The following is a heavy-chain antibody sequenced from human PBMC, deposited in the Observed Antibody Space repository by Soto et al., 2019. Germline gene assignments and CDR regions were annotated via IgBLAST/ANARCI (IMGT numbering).Heavy chain of an antibody. CDR1: GYTFTSYD. Sequence: QVQLVQSGAEVKKPGASVKVSCKASGYTFTSYDINWVRQTSEQGLEWMGWMNPNSGNTGYAQKFHGRVTMTRTTSISTAYMELSSLRSEDTAVYYCARETGTHDYWGQGTLGTVSS. D-gene: IGHD1-7*01. CDR3: ARETGTHDY. CDR2: MNPNSGNT. V-gene: IGHV1-8*01. J-gene: IGHJ4*02.